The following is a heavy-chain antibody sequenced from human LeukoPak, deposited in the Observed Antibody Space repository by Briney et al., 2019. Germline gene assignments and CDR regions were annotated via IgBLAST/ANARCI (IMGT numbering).Heavy chain of an antibody. V-gene: IGHV1-24*01. CDR1: GYTLTELS. D-gene: IGHD2-15*01. CDR2: FDPEDGET. J-gene: IGHJ3*02. CDR3: ATPVGLRQLHVSAI. Sequence: ASVKVSCKVSGYTLTELSMHWVRQAPGKGLEWMGGFDPEDGETIYAQKFQGRVTMTEDTSTDTAYMELSSLRSEDTAVYYCATPVGLRQLHVSAIRGQGTMAAVS.